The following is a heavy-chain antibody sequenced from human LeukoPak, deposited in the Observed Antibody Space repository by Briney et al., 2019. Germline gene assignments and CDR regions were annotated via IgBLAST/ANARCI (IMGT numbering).Heavy chain of an antibody. CDR3: ARDLGTIFGVVKEFDY. CDR2: IYTSGST. J-gene: IGHJ4*02. V-gene: IGHV4-4*07. Sequence: PSETLSLTCTVSGGSISSYYWSWIRQPAGKGLEWIGRIYTSGSTNYNPSLKSRVTMSVDTSKNQFSLKLSSVTAADTAVYYCARDLGTIFGVVKEFDYWGQGTLVTVSS. CDR1: GGSISSYY. D-gene: IGHD3-3*01.